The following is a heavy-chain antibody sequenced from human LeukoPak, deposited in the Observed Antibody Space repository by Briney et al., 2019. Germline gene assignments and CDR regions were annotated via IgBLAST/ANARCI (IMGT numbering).Heavy chain of an antibody. CDR3: AKGLYSSSPYYYYYGMDV. Sequence: GGSLRLSCAASGFTVSSNYMTWVRQAPGKGLEWLSVMYSGGNTYYAASVEGRFTISRDNSKNTLYLQMNSLRAEDTAVYYCAKGLYSSSPYYYYYGMDVWGQGTTVTVSS. CDR2: MYSGGNT. CDR1: GFTVSSNY. V-gene: IGHV3-53*01. D-gene: IGHD6-6*01. J-gene: IGHJ6*02.